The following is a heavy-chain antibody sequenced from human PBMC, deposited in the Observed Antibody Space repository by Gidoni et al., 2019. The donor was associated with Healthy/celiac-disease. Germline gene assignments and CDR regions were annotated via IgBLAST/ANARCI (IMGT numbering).Heavy chain of an antibody. V-gene: IGHV3-23*01. J-gene: IGHJ4*02. CDR2: ISGSGGST. D-gene: IGHD3-22*01. CDR1: GFTFSSYA. Sequence: EVQLLESGGGLVQPGGSLRLPCAASGFTFSSYAMSWVRQAPGKGLECVSAISGSGGSTYYADSVKGRFTISRDNSKNTLYLQMNSLRAEDTAVYYCAKDRERNYYDSSGYTDYWGQGTLVTVSS. CDR3: AKDRERNYYDSSGYTDY.